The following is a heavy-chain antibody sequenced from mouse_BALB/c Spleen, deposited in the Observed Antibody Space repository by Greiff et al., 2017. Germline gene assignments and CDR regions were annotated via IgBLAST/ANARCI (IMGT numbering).Heavy chain of an antibody. CDR3: TREGHYYGYKGDY. Sequence: QVQLQQSGAELVKPGASVKLSCKASGYTFTSYYMYWVKQRPGQGLEWIGEINPSNGGTNFNEKFKSKATLTVDKSSSTAYMQLSSLTSEDSAVYYCTREGHYYGYKGDYWGQGTTLTVSS. CDR1: GYTFTSYY. J-gene: IGHJ2*01. CDR2: INPSNGGT. D-gene: IGHD1-2*01. V-gene: IGHV1S81*02.